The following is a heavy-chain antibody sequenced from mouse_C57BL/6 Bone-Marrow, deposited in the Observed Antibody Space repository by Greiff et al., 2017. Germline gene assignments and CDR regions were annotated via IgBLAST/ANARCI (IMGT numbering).Heavy chain of an antibody. Sequence: QVQLQQSGPELVKPGASVKISCKASGYAFSSSWMNWVKQRPGKGLEWIGRIYPGDGDTNYNGKFKGKATLTADKSSSTAYMQRSSLTSEDSAVYFCARYGYLFDYWGQGTTLTVSS. CDR1: GYAFSSSW. V-gene: IGHV1-82*01. CDR2: IYPGDGDT. J-gene: IGHJ2*01. CDR3: ARYGYLFDY. D-gene: IGHD2-2*01.